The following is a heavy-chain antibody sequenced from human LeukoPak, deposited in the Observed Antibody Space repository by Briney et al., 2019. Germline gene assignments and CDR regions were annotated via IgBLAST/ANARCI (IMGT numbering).Heavy chain of an antibody. CDR2: ISGSGDTT. CDR3: ARGLMVRGVIVPFDY. J-gene: IGHJ4*02. Sequence: GGSLRLSCAASGFPFSNYGMSWVRQAPGKGLEWVSAISGSGDTTYFADSVKGRFTISRDNSKNTLYLQMNSLRAEDTALYYCARGLMVRGVIVPFDYWGQGTLVTVSS. D-gene: IGHD3-10*01. CDR1: GFPFSNYG. V-gene: IGHV3-23*01.